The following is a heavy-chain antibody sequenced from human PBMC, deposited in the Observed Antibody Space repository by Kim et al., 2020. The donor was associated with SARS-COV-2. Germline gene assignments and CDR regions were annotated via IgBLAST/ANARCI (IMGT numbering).Heavy chain of an antibody. CDR1: GGSISSGGYY. CDR2: IYYSGST. J-gene: IGHJ4*02. V-gene: IGHV4-31*03. Sequence: SETLSLTCTVSGGSISSGGYYWSWIRQHPGKGLEWIGYIYYSGSTYYNPSLKSRVTISVDTSKNQFSLKLSSVTAADTAVYYCASAGGPAAMEYYFDYWGQGTLVTVSS. CDR3: ASAGGPAAMEYYFDY. D-gene: IGHD2-2*01.